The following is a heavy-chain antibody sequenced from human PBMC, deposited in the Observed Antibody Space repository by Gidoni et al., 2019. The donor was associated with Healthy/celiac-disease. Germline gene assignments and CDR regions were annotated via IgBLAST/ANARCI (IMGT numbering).Heavy chain of an antibody. D-gene: IGHD2-2*01. CDR2: ISSSGSTI. Sequence: VQLVESGGGLVKLEGSLGLSLAAFGLTFSDYYMSWIRQAPGKGLEWVSYISSSGSTIYYADSVKGRFTISRDNAKNSLYLQMNSLRAEDTAVYYCARDTEQLLKFDYWGQGTLVTVSS. J-gene: IGHJ4*02. V-gene: IGHV3-11*01. CDR1: GLTFSDYY. CDR3: ARDTEQLLKFDY.